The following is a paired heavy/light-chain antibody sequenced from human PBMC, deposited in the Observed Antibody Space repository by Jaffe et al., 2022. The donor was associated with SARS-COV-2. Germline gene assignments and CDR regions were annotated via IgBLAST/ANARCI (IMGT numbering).Light chain of an antibody. J-gene: IGKJ1*01. Sequence: EIVLTQSPATLSLSPGERATLSCRASQSVSSYLAWYQQKPGQAPRLLIYDASNRATGIPARFSGSGSGTDFTLTISSLEPEDFAVYYCQQRSNWTFGQGTKVEIK. V-gene: IGKV3-11*01. CDR3: QQRSNWT. CDR1: QSVSSY. CDR2: DAS.
Heavy chain of an antibody. Sequence: QVQLQESGPGLVKPSQTLSLTCTVSGGSISSGGYYWSWIRQHPGKGLEWIGYIYYSGSTYYNPSLKSRVTISVDTSKNQFSLKLSSVTAADTAVYYCARDLWVVRGVIIPYYYGMDVWGQGTTVTVSS. CDR3: ARDLWVVRGVIIPYYYGMDV. V-gene: IGHV4-31*03. D-gene: IGHD3-10*01. CDR1: GGSISSGGYY. CDR2: IYYSGST. J-gene: IGHJ6*02.